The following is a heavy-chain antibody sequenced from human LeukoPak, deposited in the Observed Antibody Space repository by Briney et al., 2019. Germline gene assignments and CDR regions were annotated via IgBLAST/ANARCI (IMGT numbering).Heavy chain of an antibody. D-gene: IGHD3-10*01. CDR3: ARVPPHDSNKYYYPH. CDR1: GYTFTSYA. CDR2: INTGNGNA. J-gene: IGHJ1*01. Sequence: ASVNVSCKASGYTFTSYAINWVRQAPGQGLEWMGWINTGNGNAKYSEKFQGRVTITRDTSASTAYMDLSSLRSEDTAVYYCARVPPHDSNKYYYPHWGQGTVVTVSS. V-gene: IGHV1-3*04.